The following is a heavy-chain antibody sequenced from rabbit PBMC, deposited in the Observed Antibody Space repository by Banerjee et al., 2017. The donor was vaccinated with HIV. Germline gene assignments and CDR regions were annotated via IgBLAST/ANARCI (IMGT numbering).Heavy chain of an antibody. J-gene: IGHJ5*01. CDR3: ARGSTGYYPDWLDL. D-gene: IGHD1-1*01. CDR1: GFDFSSYG. CDR2: IYNGDGST. Sequence: QQQLEESGGGLVKPGGSLKLSCKASGFDFSSYGVSWVRQAPGKGLEWIACIYNGDGSTYYATWVNGRFTISRSTSLNTVTLQMTNLTAADTATYFCARGSTGYYPDWLDLWGPGTLVTVS. V-gene: IGHV1S47*01.